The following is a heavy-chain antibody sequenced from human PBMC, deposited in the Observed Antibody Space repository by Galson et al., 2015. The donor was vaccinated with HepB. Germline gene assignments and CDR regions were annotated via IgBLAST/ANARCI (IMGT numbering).Heavy chain of an antibody. J-gene: IGHJ5*02. V-gene: IGHV1-69*13. D-gene: IGHD6-19*01. CDR3: ARDRGGYSGGWTPGWFDP. Sequence: SVKVSCKASGGTFSSYAISWVRQAPGQGLEWMGGIIPIFGTANYAQKFQGRVTITADESTSTAYMELSSLRSEDTAVYYCARDRGGYSGGWTPGWFDPWGQGTLVTVSS. CDR1: GGTFSSYA. CDR2: IIPIFGTA.